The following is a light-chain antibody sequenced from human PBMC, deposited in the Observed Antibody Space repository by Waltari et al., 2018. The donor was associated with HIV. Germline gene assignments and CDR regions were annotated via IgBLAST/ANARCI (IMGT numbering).Light chain of an antibody. J-gene: IGLJ2*01. CDR2: EVI. CDR3: CSYSGTGVV. Sequence: QSAMTQPASVSGSPVQSITISCTGTRSDVGAYNIIPWYQKYPGKAPKLMLFEVIKRTSGVSDRFSGSRSGNTASLTISGLQTEDEGDYYCCSYSGTGVVFGGGTKVTVL. V-gene: IGLV2-23*02. CDR1: RSDVGAYNI.